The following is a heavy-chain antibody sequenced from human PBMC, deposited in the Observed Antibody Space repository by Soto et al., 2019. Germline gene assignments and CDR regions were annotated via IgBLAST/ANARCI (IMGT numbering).Heavy chain of an antibody. CDR2: IFSNDEK. CDR3: ARILRVERITIFGVVAILFDP. V-gene: IGHV2-26*01. J-gene: IGHJ5*02. D-gene: IGHD3-3*01. Sequence: QVTLKESGPVLVKPTETLTLTCTVSGFSLSNARMGVSWIRQPPGKALEWLAHIFSNDEKSYSTSLKSRLTISKDTSKSQVVLTMNNMDTVDTATYYCARILRVERITIFGVVAILFDPWGQGTLVTVSS. CDR1: GFSLSNARMG.